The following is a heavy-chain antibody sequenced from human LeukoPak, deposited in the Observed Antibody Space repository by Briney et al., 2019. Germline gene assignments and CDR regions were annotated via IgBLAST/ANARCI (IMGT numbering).Heavy chain of an antibody. CDR2: ISTSSNYR. Sequence: GGSLRLSCAASGFTFSSYNMDWVRQAPGKGLGWVSSISTSSNYRYYADSVKGRFTISRDNSKNTLYLQMNSLRTEDTAVYYCARGQRAHVEWSYYMDVWGKGTTVIVSS. CDR1: GFTFSSYN. V-gene: IGHV3-21*01. CDR3: ARGQRAHVEWSYYMDV. D-gene: IGHD3-3*01. J-gene: IGHJ6*03.